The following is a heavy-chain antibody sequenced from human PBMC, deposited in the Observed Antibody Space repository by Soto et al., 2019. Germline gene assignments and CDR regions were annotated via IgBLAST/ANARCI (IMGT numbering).Heavy chain of an antibody. CDR2: IYYSGST. V-gene: IGHV4-31*03. Sequence: SETLSLTCTVSGGSISSGGYYWSWIRQHPGKGLEWIGYIYYSGSTYYNPSLKSRVTISVDTSKNQFSLKLSSVTAADTAVYYCARDRGTYDILTGYRPTGGFDYWGQGTLVTVSS. D-gene: IGHD3-9*01. CDR1: GGSISSGGYY. CDR3: ARDRGTYDILTGYRPTGGFDY. J-gene: IGHJ4*02.